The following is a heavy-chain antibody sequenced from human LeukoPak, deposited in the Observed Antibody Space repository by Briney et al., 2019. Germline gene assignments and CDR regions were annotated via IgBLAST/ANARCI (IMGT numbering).Heavy chain of an antibody. Sequence: GGSLRLSCAASGFTFSSYSMNWVRQAPGKGLEGVSSISSSSRYIYYADSVKGRFTISRDNAKKSLYLQMNSLRVEDTAVYYCARAYSERYGLGYYYMDVWGKGTTVTVSS. CDR3: ARAYSERYGLGYYYMDV. J-gene: IGHJ6*03. D-gene: IGHD1-26*01. CDR1: GFTFSSYS. CDR2: ISSSSRYI. V-gene: IGHV3-21*01.